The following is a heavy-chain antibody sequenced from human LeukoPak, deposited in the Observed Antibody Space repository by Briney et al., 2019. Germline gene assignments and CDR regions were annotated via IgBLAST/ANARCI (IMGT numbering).Heavy chain of an antibody. J-gene: IGHJ5*02. CDR2: INPNSGDT. D-gene: IGHD4-17*01. CDR3: ARGAMTTVTTGLRFDP. CDR1: GYIFTGYY. Sequence: ASVKVSCKASGYIFTGYYMHWVRQAPGQGLEWMGWINPNSGDTNYAQKFQGRVTMTRDTSISTAYMELSSLRSEDTAVYYCARGAMTTVTTGLRFDPWGQGTLVTVSS. V-gene: IGHV1-2*02.